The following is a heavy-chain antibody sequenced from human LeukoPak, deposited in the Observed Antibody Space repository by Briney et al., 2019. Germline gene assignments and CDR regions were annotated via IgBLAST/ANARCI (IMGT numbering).Heavy chain of an antibody. CDR3: ARDNRNWSLDY. Sequence: GASVKVSCKASGYTFTSYYFHWVRQAPGQGLEWMGIINPSGGSTSYAQRFQGRVTMTRDTSTSTVYMELSSLTSEDTAVYSCARDNRNWSLDYWGQGTLVTVSS. D-gene: IGHD1-7*01. V-gene: IGHV1-46*01. CDR1: GYTFTSYY. J-gene: IGHJ4*02. CDR2: INPSGGST.